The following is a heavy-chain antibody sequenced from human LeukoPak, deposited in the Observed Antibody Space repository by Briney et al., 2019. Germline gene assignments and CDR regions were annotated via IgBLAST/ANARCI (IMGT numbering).Heavy chain of an antibody. J-gene: IGHJ3*01. CDR1: GFTFSTYS. CDR2: ISYDGSNK. V-gene: IGHV3-30-3*01. D-gene: IGHD4-17*01. CDR3: AKDPNGDYVGAFDF. Sequence: GGSLRLSCAASGFTFSTYSMHWVRQAPGKGLEWVAVISYDGSNKYYADSVEGRFTISRDNSKNTLFLQMNSLRGDDTAVYYCAKDPNGDYVGAFDFWGQGTMVSVSS.